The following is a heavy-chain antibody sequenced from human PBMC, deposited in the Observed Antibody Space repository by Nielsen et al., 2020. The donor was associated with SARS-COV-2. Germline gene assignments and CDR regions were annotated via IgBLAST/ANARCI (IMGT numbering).Heavy chain of an antibody. V-gene: IGHV3-30*18. CDR3: AKDSYGSGSYLDY. Sequence: GESLKISCAASGFTFSSYGMHWVRQAPGKGLEWVAVISYDGSNKYYADSVKGRFTISRDNSKNTLYLQMNSLRAEDTAVYYCAKDSYGSGSYLDYWGQGTLVTVSS. D-gene: IGHD3-10*01. CDR1: GFTFSSYG. J-gene: IGHJ4*02. CDR2: ISYDGSNK.